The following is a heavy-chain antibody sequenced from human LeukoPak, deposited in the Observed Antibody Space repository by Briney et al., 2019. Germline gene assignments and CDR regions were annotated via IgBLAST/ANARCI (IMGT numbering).Heavy chain of an antibody. D-gene: IGHD3-22*01. Sequence: GGSLRLSCAASGFTFSSYAMSWVRQAPGKGLEWVSAISGSGGSTYYADSVKGRFTISRDNSKNTLYLQMNSLRAEDTAVYYCAKVFSRYYDSTGFDHWGQGTLVTVSS. CDR1: GFTFSSYA. V-gene: IGHV3-23*01. J-gene: IGHJ4*02. CDR2: ISGSGGST. CDR3: AKVFSRYYDSTGFDH.